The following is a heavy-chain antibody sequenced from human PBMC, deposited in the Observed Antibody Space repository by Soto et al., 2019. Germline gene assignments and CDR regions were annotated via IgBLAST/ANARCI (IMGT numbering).Heavy chain of an antibody. V-gene: IGHV1-18*04. CDR3: ARERYQVLSDGMDV. Sequence: ASVKVSCKSSGCTFTSYGISWVRQAPGQGLEWMGWISAYNGGTTYAQKFQVIFTFTSTTEINTAYMELSRLRPDDKAMYYCARERYQVLSDGMDVWGKGTSVTVSS. D-gene: IGHD3-16*01. CDR2: ISAYNGGT. CDR1: GCTFTSYG. J-gene: IGHJ6*04.